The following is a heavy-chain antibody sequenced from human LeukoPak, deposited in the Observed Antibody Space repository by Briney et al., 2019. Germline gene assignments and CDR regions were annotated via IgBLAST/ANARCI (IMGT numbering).Heavy chain of an antibody. J-gene: IGHJ4*02. V-gene: IGHV4-39*01. CDR3: ARLRITGTTVYFYY. CDR2: IYYSGST. Sequence: SETLSLTCTVSGGSISSSSYYWGWLRQPPGKGLEWIVSIYYSGSTYYNPALKSQVTISVHMSKNQFSLKLSSVPAADTAVYYCARLRITGTTVYFYYWGQGTLVTVSS. D-gene: IGHD1-7*01. CDR1: GGSISSSSYY.